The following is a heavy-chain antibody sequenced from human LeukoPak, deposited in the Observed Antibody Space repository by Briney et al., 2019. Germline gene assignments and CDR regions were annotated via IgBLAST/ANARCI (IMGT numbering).Heavy chain of an antibody. D-gene: IGHD3-9*01. CDR3: ARDQPNYDILTGYYPFDY. Sequence: PGGSLRLSCAASGFTFSTYSMNWVRQAPGKGLEWVSSISSSSSYIYYADSVKGRFPISRDNAKNSLYLQMNSLRAEDTAVYYCARDQPNYDILTGYYPFDYWGQGTLVTVSS. CDR2: ISSSSSYI. V-gene: IGHV3-21*01. J-gene: IGHJ4*02. CDR1: GFTFSTYS.